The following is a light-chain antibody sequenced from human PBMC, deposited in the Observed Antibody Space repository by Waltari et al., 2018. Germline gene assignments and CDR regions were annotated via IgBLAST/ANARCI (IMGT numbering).Light chain of an antibody. CDR3: SAWDTDLTAYV. V-gene: IGLV10-54*04. CDR1: NNTVGNQG. J-gene: IGLJ1*01. Sequence: QAGLTQPPSVSKGLGQTATLSCTGNNNTVGNQGDAWLPQHPGQPPKVLSYRNNYRPSGISERFSASRSGNTASLTISGLQPEDEADYYCSAWDTDLTAYVFGTGTKVTVL. CDR2: RNN.